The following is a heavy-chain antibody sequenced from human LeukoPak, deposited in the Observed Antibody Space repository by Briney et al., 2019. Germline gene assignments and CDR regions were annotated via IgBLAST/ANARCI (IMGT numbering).Heavy chain of an antibody. CDR1: GFTFDDYA. J-gene: IGHJ6*02. V-gene: IGHV3-9*01. CDR2: ISWNSGSR. Sequence: GRSLRLSCAASGFTFDDYAMHWVRQAPGKGLEWVSGISWNSGSRGYADSVKGRFTISRDNAKNSLYLQMNSLRAGDTALYYCAKVAAAGYYYYGMDVWGQGTTVTVSS. D-gene: IGHD6-13*01. CDR3: AKVAAAGYYYYGMDV.